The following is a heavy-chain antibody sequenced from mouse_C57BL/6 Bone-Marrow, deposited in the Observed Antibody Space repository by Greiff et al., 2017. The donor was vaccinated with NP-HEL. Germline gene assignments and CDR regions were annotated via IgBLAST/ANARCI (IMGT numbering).Heavy chain of an antibody. CDR3: ARRLRRGGFAY. D-gene: IGHD2-4*01. CDR1: GFTFSSYG. CDR2: ISSGGSYT. J-gene: IGHJ3*01. Sequence: DVQLVESGGDLVKPGGSLKLSCAASGFTFSSYGMSWVRQTPDKRLEWVATISSGGSYTYYPDSVKGRFTISRDNAKNTLYLQMSSLKSEDTAMYYCARRLRRGGFAYWGQGTLVTVSA. V-gene: IGHV5-6*01.